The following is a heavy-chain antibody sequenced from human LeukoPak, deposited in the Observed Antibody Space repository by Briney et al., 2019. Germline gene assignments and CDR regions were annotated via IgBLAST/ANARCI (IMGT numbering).Heavy chain of an antibody. CDR3: ARAGRDYSFYYYYYMDV. CDR2: IYSGGST. D-gene: IGHD4-11*01. CDR1: GFTVSSNY. J-gene: IGHJ6*03. V-gene: IGHV3-53*01. Sequence: GGSLRLSCAASGFTVSSNYMSWVRQAPGKGLEWVSVIYSGGSTYYADSVKGRFTISRDNSKNTLYLQMNSLRAEDTAVYYCARAGRDYSFYYYYYMDVWGKGTTVTVSS.